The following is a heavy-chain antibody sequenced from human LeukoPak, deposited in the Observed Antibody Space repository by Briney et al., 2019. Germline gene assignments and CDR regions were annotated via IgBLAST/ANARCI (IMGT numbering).Heavy chain of an antibody. CDR1: GFTFNHYA. J-gene: IGHJ5*02. D-gene: IGHD3-10*01. Sequence: PGGSLRLSCEGSGFTFNHYAMSWVRQAPGKGLQWVSTITGSGDRTFYADSVKGRFTVSRDNSKTTVYVQMNSLRVEDTAVYYCVKGGQGIDDWFVPWGQGTLVTVSS. CDR2: ITGSGDRT. CDR3: VKGGQGIDDWFVP. V-gene: IGHV3-23*01.